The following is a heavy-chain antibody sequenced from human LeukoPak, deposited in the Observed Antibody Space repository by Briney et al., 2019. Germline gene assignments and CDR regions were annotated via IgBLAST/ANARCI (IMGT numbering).Heavy chain of an antibody. CDR2: IYYSGST. Sequence: KPSETLSLTCTVSGGSISSYYWSWIRQPPGKGLEWIGYIYYSGSTNYNPSLKSRVTISVDTSKNQFSLKLSSVTAADTAVYYCARAVSSGWITHFDYWGQGTLVTISS. CDR3: ARAVSSGWITHFDY. D-gene: IGHD6-19*01. CDR1: GGSISSYY. J-gene: IGHJ4*02. V-gene: IGHV4-59*01.